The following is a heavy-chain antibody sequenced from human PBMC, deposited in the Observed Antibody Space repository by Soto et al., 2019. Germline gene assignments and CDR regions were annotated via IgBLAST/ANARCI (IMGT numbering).Heavy chain of an antibody. V-gene: IGHV4-30-2*01. CDR3: ARGQVVAAQH. D-gene: IGHD2-15*01. Sequence: QLQLQESGSGLVKPSQTLSLTCAVSGGSISSGGYSWRWIRQPPGKGREWIGYIHHSGSTYYNPSRKSRVTTSVDTSKNQFSLKLSSVTAADTAVYYCARGQVVAAQHWGQGTLVTVSS. J-gene: IGHJ4*02. CDR1: GGSISSGGYS. CDR2: IHHSGST.